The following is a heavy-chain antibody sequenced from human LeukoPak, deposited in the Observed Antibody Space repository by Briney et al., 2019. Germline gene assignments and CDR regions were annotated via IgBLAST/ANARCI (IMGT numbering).Heavy chain of an antibody. V-gene: IGHV3-48*04. CDR2: ISSSGSAM. CDR3: ARARGSYAFDI. CDR1: GFTFSSYA. J-gene: IGHJ3*02. D-gene: IGHD2-15*01. Sequence: PGGSLRLSCAASGFTFSSYAMHWVRQAPGKGLEWVSYISSSGSAMHYADSVEGRFTISRDNAKNSLYLQMNSLRVEDTAVYYCARARGSYAFDIWGQGTMVTVSS.